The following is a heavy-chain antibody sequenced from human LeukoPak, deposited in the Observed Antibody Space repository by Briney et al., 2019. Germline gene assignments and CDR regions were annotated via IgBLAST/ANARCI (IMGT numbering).Heavy chain of an antibody. CDR1: GGSISSYY. CDR2: IYYIGST. V-gene: IGHV4-59*01. D-gene: IGHD3-22*01. CDR3: ARGMYYYDSSGYYGPAYYFDY. J-gene: IGHJ4*02. Sequence: KPSETLSLTCTVSGGSISSYYWSWIRQPPGKGLEWIGYIYYIGSTNYNPSLKSRVTISVDTSKNQFSLKLSSVTAADTAVYYCARGMYYYDSSGYYGPAYYFDYWGQGTLVTVSS.